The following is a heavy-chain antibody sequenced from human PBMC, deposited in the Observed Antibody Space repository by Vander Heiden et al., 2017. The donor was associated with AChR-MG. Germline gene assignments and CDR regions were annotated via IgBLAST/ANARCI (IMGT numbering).Heavy chain of an antibody. CDR2: IRYDGSNK. CDR1: GFTFSSYG. D-gene: IGHD2-2*01. CDR3: AKWDIVVVPGAFWFDP. J-gene: IGHJ5*02. Sequence: QVQLVESGGGVVQPGGSVRLSCAASGFTFSSYGMHWVRQAPGKGLEWVEFIRYDGSNKYYADSVKGRFTISRDNSKNTLYLQMNSLRAEDTAVYYCAKWDIVVVPGAFWFDPWGQGTLVTVSS. V-gene: IGHV3-30*02.